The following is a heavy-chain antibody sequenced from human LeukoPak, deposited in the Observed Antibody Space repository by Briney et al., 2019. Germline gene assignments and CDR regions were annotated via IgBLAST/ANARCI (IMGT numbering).Heavy chain of an antibody. CDR1: GFTFSNYW. J-gene: IGHJ6*03. CDR3: ARGYYYYMDV. V-gene: IGHV3-7*01. Sequence: PGGSLRLSCAASGFTFSNYWMSWVRQAPGKGLEWVANIKQDGSEKYYVDSVKGRFTISRDNAKNSLYLQMNSLRAEDTAVYYCARGYYYYMDVWGKGTTVTISS. CDR2: IKQDGSEK.